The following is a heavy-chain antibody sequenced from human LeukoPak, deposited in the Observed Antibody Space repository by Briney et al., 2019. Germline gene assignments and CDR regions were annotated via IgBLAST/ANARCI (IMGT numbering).Heavy chain of an antibody. V-gene: IGHV3-33*06. CDR3: AKDAPFYDFPSAFDP. Sequence: GGSLRLSCAASGFTFSSYSMNWVRQAPGKGLEWVAVIWYDGSNKYYADSVKGRFTISRDNSKNTLYLQMNSLRAEDTAVYYCAKDAPFYDFPSAFDPWGQGTLVTVSS. CDR2: IWYDGSNK. CDR1: GFTFSSYS. D-gene: IGHD3-3*01. J-gene: IGHJ5*02.